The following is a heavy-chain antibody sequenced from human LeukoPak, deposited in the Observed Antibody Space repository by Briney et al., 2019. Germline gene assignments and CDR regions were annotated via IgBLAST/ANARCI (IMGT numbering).Heavy chain of an antibody. J-gene: IGHJ4*02. V-gene: IGHV1-2*02. D-gene: IGHD3-22*01. Sequence: ASVKVSCKASGYTFTGYYMHWVRQAPGQGLEWMGWINPNSGGTNYAQKFQGRVTMTRDTSISTAYMELSRLRSDDTTVYYCARADLYDSSGYHDYWGQGTLVTVSS. CDR3: ARADLYDSSGYHDY. CDR2: INPNSGGT. CDR1: GYTFTGYY.